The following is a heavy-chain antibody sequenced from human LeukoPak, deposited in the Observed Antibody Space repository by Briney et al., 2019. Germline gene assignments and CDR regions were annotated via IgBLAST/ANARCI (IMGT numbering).Heavy chain of an antibody. V-gene: IGHV6-1*01. J-gene: IGHJ4*02. CDR1: GDSVSGSPAV. CDR2: AYYRSKWFI. Sequence: SQTLSLTCAISGDSVSGSPAVWNWIRQSPSRGLEWLGRAYYRSKWFIDYALSVKGRITITPDTSKNQFSLQLNSVTAEDTAVYYCARGAVRGGTNFDYWGQGTLVTVTS. CDR3: ARGAVRGGTNFDY. D-gene: IGHD3-10*01.